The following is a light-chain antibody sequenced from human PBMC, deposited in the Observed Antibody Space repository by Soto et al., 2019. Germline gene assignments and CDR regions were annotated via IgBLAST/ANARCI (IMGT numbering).Light chain of an antibody. CDR1: SGSVSTSYY. J-gene: IGLJ3*02. Sequence: QTVVTQEPSFSVSPGGTVTLTCGLSSGSVSTSYYTSWYQQTPGQAPRTLIYSTNTRSSGVPDRFSGSILGNKAALTITGAQADDESDYYCVLNMGSGTLVFGGGTKVTVL. CDR3: VLNMGSGTLV. CDR2: STN. V-gene: IGLV8-61*01.